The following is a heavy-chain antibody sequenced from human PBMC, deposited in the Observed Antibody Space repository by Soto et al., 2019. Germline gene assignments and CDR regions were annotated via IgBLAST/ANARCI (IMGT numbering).Heavy chain of an antibody. CDR1: GYTFTSYG. CDR3: ARAPQTVRGAGIWY. CDR2: ISGYNGDT. Sequence: QVQLVQSGAEVKKPGASVKVSCKASGYTFTSYGISWVRQAPGQGLEWMGWISGYNGDTNYAQKLQGRVTLTTDTTTSTAYRGPRSRRSDDTAVYYCARAPQTVRGAGIWYWGQGSLVSVSS. J-gene: IGHJ4*02. V-gene: IGHV1-18*04. D-gene: IGHD6-13*01.